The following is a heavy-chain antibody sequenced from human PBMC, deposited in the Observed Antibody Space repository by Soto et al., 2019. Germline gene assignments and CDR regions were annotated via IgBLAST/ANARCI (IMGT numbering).Heavy chain of an antibody. CDR1: GFTFKDYT. D-gene: IGHD6-19*01. CDR2: ISSGGNYI. V-gene: IGHV3-21*04. Sequence: GGSLRLSCAASGFTFKDYTMVWVRQAPGKGLEWVAAISSGGNYIFYAGSVKGRFTISRDNSKESLFLQLDSLGADDTAVYYCAKKVGTVPGHDWFDPWGQGTLVTVSS. CDR3: AKKVGTVPGHDWFDP. J-gene: IGHJ5*02.